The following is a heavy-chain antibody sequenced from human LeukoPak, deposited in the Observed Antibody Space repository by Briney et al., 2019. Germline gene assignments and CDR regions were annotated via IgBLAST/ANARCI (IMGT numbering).Heavy chain of an antibody. CDR3: AKEIFGSSSWYSPAFDI. Sequence: PGGSLRLSCAASGFTFSSYAMSWVRQAPGKGLEWVSAISGSGSSTYYADSVKGRFTISRDNSKNTLYLQMNSLRAEDTAVYYCAKEIFGSSSWYSPAFDIWGQGTMVTVSS. D-gene: IGHD6-13*01. CDR1: GFTFSSYA. V-gene: IGHV3-23*01. J-gene: IGHJ3*02. CDR2: ISGSGSST.